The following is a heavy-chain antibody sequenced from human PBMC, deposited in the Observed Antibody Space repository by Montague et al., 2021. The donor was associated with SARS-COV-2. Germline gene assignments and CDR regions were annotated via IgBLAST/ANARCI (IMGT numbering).Heavy chain of an antibody. CDR3: ARFETSKFYSSGVDV. V-gene: IGHV3-64*01. Sequence: SLRLSCAASGFTFSSYAMHWVRQAPGKGLEYVSAISSNGGSTYYANSVKGRFTISRDNSKNTLYLQMGSLRAEDAALYYCARFETSKFYSSGVDVWGQGTTVTVSS. D-gene: IGHD2-15*01. CDR1: GFTFSSYA. J-gene: IGHJ6*02. CDR2: ISSNGGST.